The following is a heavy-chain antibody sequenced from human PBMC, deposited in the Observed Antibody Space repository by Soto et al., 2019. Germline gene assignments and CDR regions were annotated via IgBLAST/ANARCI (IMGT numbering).Heavy chain of an antibody. V-gene: IGHV4-30-4*01. CDR1: GGSISSGDYY. CDR2: IYYSGST. Sequence: TLSLTCTVSGGSISSGDYYWSWIRQPPGKGLEWIGYIYYSGSTYYNPSLKSRVTISVDTSKNQFSLKLSSVTAADTAVYYCASKRITMVRGVITNWFDPGGQGTLVTVSS. CDR3: ASKRITMVRGVITNWFDP. D-gene: IGHD3-10*01. J-gene: IGHJ5*02.